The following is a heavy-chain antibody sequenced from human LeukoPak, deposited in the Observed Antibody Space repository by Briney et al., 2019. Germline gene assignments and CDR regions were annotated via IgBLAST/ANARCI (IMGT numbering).Heavy chain of an antibody. CDR1: GFTFRSDA. V-gene: IGHV3-23*01. J-gene: IGHJ4*02. CDR3: AHISSSWPDY. D-gene: IGHD6-13*01. CDR2: ISGSGGST. Sequence: GGSLRLSCAASGFTFRSDAMSWVRQAPGKGLEWVSAISGSGGSTYYADSVKGWFTISRDNSKNTLYLQMNSLRAEDTAVYYCAHISSSWPDYWGQGTLVTVSS.